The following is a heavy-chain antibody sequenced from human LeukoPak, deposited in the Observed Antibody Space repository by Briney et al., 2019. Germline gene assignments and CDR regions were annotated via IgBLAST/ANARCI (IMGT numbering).Heavy chain of an antibody. CDR3: ARGLGVPAAIFSDFGY. CDR2: ISYDGSNK. CDR1: GFTFSSYA. D-gene: IGHD2-2*01. V-gene: IGHV3-30-3*01. Sequence: GGSLRLSCAASGFTFSSYAIHWVRRAPGKGLEWVAVISYDGSNKYYADSVKGRFTISRDNSKNTLYLQMNSLRAEDTAVYYCARGLGVPAAIFSDFGYWGQGTLVTVSS. J-gene: IGHJ4*02.